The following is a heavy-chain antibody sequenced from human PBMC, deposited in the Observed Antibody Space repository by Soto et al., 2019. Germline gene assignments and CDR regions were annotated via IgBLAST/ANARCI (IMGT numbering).Heavy chain of an antibody. D-gene: IGHD3-22*01. CDR1: GFTFSSYS. Sequence: EVQLVESGGGLVKPGGSLRLSCAASGFTFSSYSMNWVRQAPGKGLEWVSSISSSSSYIYYADSVKGRFTISRDNAKNARLLQMNSLRAEDTAVYYCARDIVDRSGYSMTFDYWGQGTLVTVSS. J-gene: IGHJ4*02. V-gene: IGHV3-21*01. CDR3: ARDIVDRSGYSMTFDY. CDR2: ISSSSSYI.